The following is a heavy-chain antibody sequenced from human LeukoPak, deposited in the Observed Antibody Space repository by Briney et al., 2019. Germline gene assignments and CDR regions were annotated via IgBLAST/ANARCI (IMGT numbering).Heavy chain of an antibody. V-gene: IGHV3-21*01. CDR2: ISSSSSYI. CDR1: GFTFSSFW. CDR3: ARDPLTPGYYDSSGYYYFDY. J-gene: IGHJ4*02. Sequence: PGGSLRLSCAASGFTFSSFWMSWVRQAPGKGLEWVSSISSSSSYIYYADSVKGRFTISRDNAKNSLYLQMNSLRAEDTAVYYCARDPLTPGYYDSSGYYYFDYWGQGTLVTVSS. D-gene: IGHD3-22*01.